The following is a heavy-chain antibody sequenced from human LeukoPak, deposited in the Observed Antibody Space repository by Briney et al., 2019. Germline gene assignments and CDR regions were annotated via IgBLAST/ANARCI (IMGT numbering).Heavy chain of an antibody. CDR2: INPSGGST. J-gene: IGHJ4*02. Sequence: ASVKVSCKASGYTFTSYYMHWVRQAPGQGLEWMGIINPSGGSTSYAQKFQGRVTMTRDTSTSTVYTQLSSLRSADTAVYYCARRMAGTFSFDYWGQGTLVTVSS. CDR3: ARRMAGTFSFDY. V-gene: IGHV1-46*01. CDR1: GYTFTSYY. D-gene: IGHD6-19*01.